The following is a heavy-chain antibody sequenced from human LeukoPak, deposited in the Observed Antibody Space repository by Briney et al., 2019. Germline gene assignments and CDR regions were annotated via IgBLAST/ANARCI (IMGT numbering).Heavy chain of an antibody. CDR2: IIPIFGTA. J-gene: IGHJ5*02. CDR3: ARAYCSSISCYGGRFDP. V-gene: IGHV1-69*13. D-gene: IGHD2-2*01. Sequence: SVKVSCKASGGTFSSYAISWVRQAPGQGLEWMGTIIPIFGTANYSQKFQGRVTITADESTSTAYMELSSLRSEDTAVYYCARAYCSSISCYGGRFDPWGQGTQVTVSS. CDR1: GGTFSSYA.